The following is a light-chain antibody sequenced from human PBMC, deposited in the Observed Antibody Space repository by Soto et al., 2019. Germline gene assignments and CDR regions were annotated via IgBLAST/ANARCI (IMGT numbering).Light chain of an antibody. CDR1: SSDVGYYNR. V-gene: IGLV2-18*02. J-gene: IGLJ2*01. CDR3: SSYTTSSTLV. Sequence: QSALTQPPSVSGSPGQSVTISCTGTSSDVGYYNRVSWYQQPPGTAPKLMVFEVSNRPSVVPDRFSGSKSGNTASLTISGLQAEDEADYYCSSYTTSSTLVFGGGTKLTVL. CDR2: EVS.